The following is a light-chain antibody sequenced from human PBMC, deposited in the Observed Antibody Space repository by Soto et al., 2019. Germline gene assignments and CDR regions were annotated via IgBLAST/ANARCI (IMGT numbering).Light chain of an antibody. J-gene: IGKJ3*01. Sequence: DIQMTQSPSSLSASVGDRVTITCQASQDISNYLNWYQQKPGKAPKLLIYAASNLETGVPSRFSGSGSGTDFTFTISCLQPEDIATYYCQQYANPIFTFGPGTTVEIK. V-gene: IGKV1-33*01. CDR1: QDISNY. CDR3: QQYANPIFT. CDR2: AAS.